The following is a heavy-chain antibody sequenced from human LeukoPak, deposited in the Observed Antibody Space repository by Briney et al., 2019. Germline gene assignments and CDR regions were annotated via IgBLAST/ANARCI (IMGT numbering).Heavy chain of an antibody. V-gene: IGHV1-69*04. J-gene: IGHJ5*02. Sequence: GASVKVSCKASGGTFSSYAISWVRQAPGQGLEWMGRIIPILGIANYAQKFQGRVTITADKSTSTAYMELSSLRSEDTAVYYCARSSHYYDSSDLNWFDLWGQGTLVTVSS. CDR2: IIPILGIA. CDR1: GGTFSSYA. D-gene: IGHD3-22*01. CDR3: ARSSHYYDSSDLNWFDL.